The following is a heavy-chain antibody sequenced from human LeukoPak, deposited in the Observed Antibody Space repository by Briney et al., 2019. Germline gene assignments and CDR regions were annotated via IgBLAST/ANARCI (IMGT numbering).Heavy chain of an antibody. V-gene: IGHV4-4*07. J-gene: IGHJ4*02. CDR1: GGSISSYY. D-gene: IGHD6-19*01. Sequence: SETLSLTCTVSGGSISSYYWSWIRQPAGRGLEGIGRIYTSGSTNYNPSLKSRVTMSVDTSKNQFSLKLSSVTAADTAVYYCASMEVAGTGRDYWGQGTLVTVSS. CDR2: IYTSGST. CDR3: ASMEVAGTGRDY.